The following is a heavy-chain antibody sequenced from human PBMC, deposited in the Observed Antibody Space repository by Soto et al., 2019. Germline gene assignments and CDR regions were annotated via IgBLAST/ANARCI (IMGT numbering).Heavy chain of an antibody. CDR1: GFTFSSYA. CDR2: ISGSGGST. CDR3: AKGNSVWYAFLDS. V-gene: IGHV3-23*01. Sequence: EVQLLESGGGLVQPGGSLRLSCAASGFTFSSYAMSWVRQAPGKGLEWVSAISGSGGSTYYADSVKGRFTISRDNSKSTLYLQMNSLRAENTAVYYCAKGNSVWYAFLDSWGQGTLVTVSS. D-gene: IGHD6-19*01. J-gene: IGHJ4*02.